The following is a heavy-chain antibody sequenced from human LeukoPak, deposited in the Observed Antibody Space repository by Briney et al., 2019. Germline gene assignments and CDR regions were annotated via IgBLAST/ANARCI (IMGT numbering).Heavy chain of an antibody. CDR1: GFTFDDYA. CDR3: AKDIGSSGYYYPDY. V-gene: IGHV3-9*01. J-gene: IGHJ4*02. D-gene: IGHD3-22*01. Sequence: GRSLTLSCAASGFTFDDYALHWVRQAPEKGLEWVSGISWNSGSIGYADSVKGRFTISRDNAKNSLYLQMNSLRAEDTALYYCAKDIGSSGYYYPDYWGQGTLVTVSS. CDR2: ISWNSGSI.